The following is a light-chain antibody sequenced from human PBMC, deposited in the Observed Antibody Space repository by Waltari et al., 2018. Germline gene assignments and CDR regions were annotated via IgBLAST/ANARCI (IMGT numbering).Light chain of an antibody. V-gene: IGKV1-27*01. CDR3: QKYDSAPRT. CDR2: SAS. CDR1: QGITNY. J-gene: IGKJ1*01. Sequence: DIQMTQSPSSLSASVGDRVTITCRASQGITNYLAWYQHKPGKVPKLLIYSASTLQSGVPSRFSGSGSGTDFTLTISSLQPEDVATSYCQKYDSAPRTFGQGTKVEIK.